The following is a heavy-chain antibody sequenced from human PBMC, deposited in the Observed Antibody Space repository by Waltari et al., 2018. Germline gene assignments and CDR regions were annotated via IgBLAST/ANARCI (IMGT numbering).Heavy chain of an antibody. CDR3: AAPGLTGYSSSWYQI. V-gene: IGHV3-30-3*01. D-gene: IGHD6-13*01. CDR1: GFTLSSYA. Sequence: QVQLVESGGGVVQPGRSLRLSCAASGFTLSSYAMPWVPPAPGKGLEWVAVISYDGSNKYYADSVKGRFTISRDNSKNTLYLQMNSLRAEDTAVYYCAAPGLTGYSSSWYQIWGQGTMVTVSS. J-gene: IGHJ3*02. CDR2: ISYDGSNK.